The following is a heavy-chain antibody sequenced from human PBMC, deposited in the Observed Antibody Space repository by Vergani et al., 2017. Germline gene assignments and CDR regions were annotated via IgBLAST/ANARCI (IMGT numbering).Heavy chain of an antibody. J-gene: IGHJ4*02. Sequence: QVQLVQSGAEVKKPGASVKVSCKASGYTFTSYTISWVRQAPGKGLEWMGGIIHILGIANYAQKFQGRITITADKSTSTAYMDLSTLSSEDTAVYYCARGFSGYAQVDYWGQGTLVTVSS. V-gene: IGHV1-69*10. CDR1: GYTFTSYT. CDR2: IIHILGIA. D-gene: IGHD5-12*01. CDR3: ARGFSGYAQVDY.